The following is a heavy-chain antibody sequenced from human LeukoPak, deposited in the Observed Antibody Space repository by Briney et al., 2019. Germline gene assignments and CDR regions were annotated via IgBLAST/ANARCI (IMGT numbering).Heavy chain of an antibody. D-gene: IGHD6-19*01. CDR3: AKQCGGSDWFDAFDI. Sequence: GGSLRLSCAASGFTFSYYGLHWVRQAPGKGLEWVAVISYDGSNKYYADSVKGRFTISRDNSKNTLYLQMNSLRAEDTAVYYCAKQCGGSDWFDAFDIWGQGTMVTVSS. J-gene: IGHJ3*02. CDR2: ISYDGSNK. CDR1: GFTFSYYG. V-gene: IGHV3-30*18.